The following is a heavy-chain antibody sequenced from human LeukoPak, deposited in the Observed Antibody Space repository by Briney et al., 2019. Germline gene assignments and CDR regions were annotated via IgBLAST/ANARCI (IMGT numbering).Heavy chain of an antibody. CDR1: GGSFSGYY. V-gene: IGHV4-34*01. CDR2: INHSGST. CDR3: ASIVVVAATTYNWFDP. Sequence: SETLSLNCAVYGGSFSGYYWSWIRQPPGKGLEWIGEINHSGSTNYNPSLKSRVTISVDTSKNQFSLKLSSVTAADTAVYYCASIVVVAATTYNWFDPWGQGTLVTVSS. J-gene: IGHJ5*02. D-gene: IGHD2-15*01.